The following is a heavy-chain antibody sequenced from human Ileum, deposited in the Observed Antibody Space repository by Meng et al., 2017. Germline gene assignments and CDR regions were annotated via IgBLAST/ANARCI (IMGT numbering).Heavy chain of an antibody. D-gene: IGHD2-8*01. V-gene: IGHV3-23*01. Sequence: GESLKISCAASGFTFSNYVMNWVRQAPGKGLEWVSTIGAAGDTYYADSVKGRFTISRDNSKNTLYLQMNNLRAEDTAVYSCAKDALMVDASDLWGQGTMVTVSS. J-gene: IGHJ3*01. CDR1: GFTFSNYV. CDR3: AKDALMVDASDL. CDR2: IGAAGDT.